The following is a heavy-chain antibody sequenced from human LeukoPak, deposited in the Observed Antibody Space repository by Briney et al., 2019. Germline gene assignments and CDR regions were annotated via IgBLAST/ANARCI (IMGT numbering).Heavy chain of an antibody. J-gene: IGHJ5*02. Sequence: PGRSLRLSCAASGFTFDDYAMHWVGQAPGKGLEGVSGISWNSVDIGYADSVKGRFTISRDNAKNSLYLQMNSLRAEDTAVYYCARDRYYDFWSGYPASDWFDPWGQGTLVTVSS. V-gene: IGHV3-9*01. CDR1: GFTFDDYA. CDR3: ARDRYYDFWSGYPASDWFDP. D-gene: IGHD3-3*01. CDR2: ISWNSVDI.